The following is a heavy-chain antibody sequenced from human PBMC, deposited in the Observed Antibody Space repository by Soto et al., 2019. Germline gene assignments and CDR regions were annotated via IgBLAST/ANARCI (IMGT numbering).Heavy chain of an antibody. V-gene: IGHV1-3*01. J-gene: IGHJ5*02. CDR2: INAGNGNT. CDR3: ARDPEYSSSPWQGGWFDP. Sequence: QVQLVQSGAEVKKPGASVKFSCKASGYTFTSYPMHWVRQAPGQRLEWMGWINAGNGNTKYSQKFQGRVTITRDTSASTAYMELSSLRSEDTAVYYCARDPEYSSSPWQGGWFDPWGQGTLVTVSS. D-gene: IGHD6-6*01. CDR1: GYTFTSYP.